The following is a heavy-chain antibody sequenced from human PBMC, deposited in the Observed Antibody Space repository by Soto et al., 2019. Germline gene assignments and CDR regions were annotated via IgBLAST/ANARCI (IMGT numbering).Heavy chain of an antibody. D-gene: IGHD3-22*01. V-gene: IGHV3-30*03. J-gene: IGHJ6*02. CDR1: GLNFRTYG. Sequence: GGSLRLSCAASGLNFRTYGMHWARQAPGRGLEWVAAISCRGRRTYYADSVKGRFTISRDNSKNTLYPQMNSLRADDTAVYYCATRPLLPGAPWGQGTTVTVSS. CDR3: ATRPLLPGAP. CDR2: ISCRGRRT.